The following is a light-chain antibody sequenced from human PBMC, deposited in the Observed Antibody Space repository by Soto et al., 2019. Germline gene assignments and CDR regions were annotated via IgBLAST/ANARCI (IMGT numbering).Light chain of an antibody. Sequence: QSVLTQPASVSGSPGQSITISCTGTSSDVGGYNYVSWYQQHPGKAPKLMIYEVSNRPSGVSNRFSGSKSGNTASLTISGLQAEDEADYYCSSYTSSSTLLYVFGTETKGTVL. CDR2: EVS. V-gene: IGLV2-14*01. J-gene: IGLJ1*01. CDR1: SSDVGGYNY. CDR3: SSYTSSSTLLYV.